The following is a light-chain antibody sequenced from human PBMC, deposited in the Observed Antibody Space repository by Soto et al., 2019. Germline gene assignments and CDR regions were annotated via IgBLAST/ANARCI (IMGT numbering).Light chain of an antibody. CDR2: VTS. V-gene: IGKV1-39*01. J-gene: IGKJ4*01. CDR1: QSISSY. CDR3: QHSYNTPLT. Sequence: DIQMTQSPSSLSSSVGYRVTITCRASQSISSYLHWYQQKPGRAPKLLISVTSSLQSGVPSRFSGGASGTDFTLIISSLQPEDFETYYCQHSYNTPLTFGGGTKVDIK.